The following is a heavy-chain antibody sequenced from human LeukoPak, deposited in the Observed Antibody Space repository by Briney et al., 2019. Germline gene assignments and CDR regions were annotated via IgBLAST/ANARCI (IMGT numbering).Heavy chain of an antibody. CDR3: ASARGGLYYDSSGYYYFDY. D-gene: IGHD3-22*01. CDR2: IYYSGST. CDR1: GYSISSGYY. Sequence: KPSETLSLTCTVSGYSISSGYYWGWIRQPPGKGLEWIGNIYYSGSTYYNPSLKSRVTISIDTSKNQFSLKLSSVTAADTAVYYCASARGGLYYDSSGYYYFDYWGQGTLVTVSS. J-gene: IGHJ4*02. V-gene: IGHV4-38-2*02.